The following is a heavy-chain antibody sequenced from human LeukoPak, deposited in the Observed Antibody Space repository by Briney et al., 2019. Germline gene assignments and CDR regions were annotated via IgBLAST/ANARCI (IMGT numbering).Heavy chain of an antibody. J-gene: IGHJ6*03. Sequence: ASVKVSCKASVYTFTSYDYNLVRQATGPGLEWVGWMNPNSGNIGYEHKFQGRVTMTRNSSISKASLELKIQSSEHTAVYYCASSMDDPYYYYYMDVWGKGTTVTVSS. CDR3: ASSMDDPYYYYYMDV. CDR1: VYTFTSYD. V-gene: IGHV1-8*01. CDR2: MNPNSGNI. D-gene: IGHD2/OR15-2a*01.